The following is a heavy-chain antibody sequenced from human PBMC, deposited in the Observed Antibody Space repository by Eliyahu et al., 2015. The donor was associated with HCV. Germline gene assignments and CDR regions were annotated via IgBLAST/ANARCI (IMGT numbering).Heavy chain of an antibody. CDR1: GFTFSTYS. CDR2: ISSSATTI. Sequence: EVQLVESGGGLVQPGGSLXXXXAASGFTFSTYSMXWVRQAPGKGLQWISYISSSATTIYYADSVKGRFTISRDNAKNSLYLQMNSLRDEDTAVYYCARGLYWGQGALVTVSS. V-gene: IGHV3-48*02. CDR3: ARGLY. J-gene: IGHJ4*02.